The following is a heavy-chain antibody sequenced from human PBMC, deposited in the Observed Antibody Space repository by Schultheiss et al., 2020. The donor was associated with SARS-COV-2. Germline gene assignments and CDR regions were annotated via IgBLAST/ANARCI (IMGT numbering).Heavy chain of an antibody. Sequence: SVKVSCMASGYTFTSYGISWVRQAPGQGLEWMGGIIPIFGTANYAQKFQGRVTITADESTSTAYMELSSLRSEDTAVYYCARGTRGQWLGYWFDPWGQGTLVTVSS. D-gene: IGHD6-19*01. CDR1: GYTFTSYG. CDR3: ARGTRGQWLGYWFDP. V-gene: IGHV1-69*13. CDR2: IIPIFGTA. J-gene: IGHJ5*02.